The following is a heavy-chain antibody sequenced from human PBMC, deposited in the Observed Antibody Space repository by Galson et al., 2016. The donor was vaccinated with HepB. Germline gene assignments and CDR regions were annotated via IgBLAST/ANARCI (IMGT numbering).Heavy chain of an antibody. D-gene: IGHD6-19*01. CDR1: GFTFNSYG. CDR3: AKHRAYSSGPQDY. CDR2: ISGSDDNI. J-gene: IGHJ4*02. V-gene: IGHV3-23*01. Sequence: SLRLSCAASGFTFNSYGMSWVRQAPGKGLEWVSSISGSDDNIHYADSVKGRFTISRDNSKNTLSLQMNSLRAEDTALYYCAKHRAYSSGPQDYWGQGTLVTVSS.